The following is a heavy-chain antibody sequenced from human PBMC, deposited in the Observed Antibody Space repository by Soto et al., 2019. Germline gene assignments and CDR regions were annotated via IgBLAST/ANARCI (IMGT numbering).Heavy chain of an antibody. CDR2: IDPRDSYV. CDR1: GYTFTTFW. D-gene: IGHD2-2*01. CDR3: ARLYCTTSTCDSWFDP. J-gene: IGHJ5*02. Sequence: PGESLKISCTGFGYTFTTFWISWVRQMPGKGLEWMGRIDPRDSYVNYSPSFQGHVTISADKPISTAYLQWGSLKASDTAMYYCARLYCTTSTCDSWFDPWGQGTLVTVSS. V-gene: IGHV5-10-1*01.